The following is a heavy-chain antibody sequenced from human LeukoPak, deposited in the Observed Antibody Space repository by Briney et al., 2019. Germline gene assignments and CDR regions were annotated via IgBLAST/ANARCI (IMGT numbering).Heavy chain of an antibody. CDR3: ARDRIGKYSIDY. CDR1: GFTFNIYD. CDR2: ISGSSGGT. J-gene: IGHJ4*02. D-gene: IGHD2-15*01. Sequence: PGGSLRLSCAASGFTFNIYDMSWVRQAPGKGLEWVSAISGSSGGTYYADSVKGRFTISRDDSKNTLYLQMNSLRVEDTAVYYCARDRIGKYSIDYWGQGTLVTVSS. V-gene: IGHV3-23*01.